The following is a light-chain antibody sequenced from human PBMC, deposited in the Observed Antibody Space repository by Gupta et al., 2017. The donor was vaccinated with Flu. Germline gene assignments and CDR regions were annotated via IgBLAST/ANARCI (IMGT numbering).Light chain of an antibody. CDR3: QHARSFPIT. Sequence: DIQMTQSPSSVSASVGDRVTITCRASQAINSRLAWYQQKPGKAPKLLIYDASTVQGGDPSRFSGSGSGTDFTLTISSLQPEDFATYYCQHARSFPITFGGGTKVEIK. CDR2: DAS. J-gene: IGKJ4*01. V-gene: IGKV1-12*01. CDR1: QAINSR.